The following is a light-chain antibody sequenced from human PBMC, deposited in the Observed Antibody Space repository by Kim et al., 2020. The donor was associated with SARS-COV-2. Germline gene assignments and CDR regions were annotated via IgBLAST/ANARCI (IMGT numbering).Light chain of an antibody. CDR2: DAS. CDR1: QSISST. V-gene: IGKV3-15*01. CDR3: QRYYDWPPLT. Sequence: PGERPPLPGRASQSISSTMAWYQQNPGQPPRLLTYDASTRATGIQARFSGGGSGKEFTLSISSLQSEVFAVYYFQRYYDWPPLTLGGGT. J-gene: IGKJ4*01.